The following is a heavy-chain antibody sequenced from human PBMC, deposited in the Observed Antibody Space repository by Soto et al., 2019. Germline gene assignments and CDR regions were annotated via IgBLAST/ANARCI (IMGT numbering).Heavy chain of an antibody. CDR3: ARGHRHLGGSYYYGMDV. CDR1: GGSISSGGFY. J-gene: IGHJ6*02. V-gene: IGHV4-31*03. CDR2: FYDSGST. Sequence: PSETLSLTCIVSGGSISSGGFYWSWVRQHPGKGLEWIGFFYDSGSTYYNASLKSRLTISVDRSNNQFSLKLTSVTAADTAVYYCARGHRHLGGSYYYGMDVWGQGTTVTVSS.